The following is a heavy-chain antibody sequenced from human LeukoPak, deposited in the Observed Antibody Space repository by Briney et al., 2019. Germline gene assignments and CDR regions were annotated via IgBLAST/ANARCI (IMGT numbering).Heavy chain of an antibody. D-gene: IGHD3-3*01. Sequence: SETLSLTCTVSSGSISSYYWSWIRQPPGKGLEWIGYIYYSGSTNYNPSLKSRVTISVDTSKNQFSLKLSSVTAADTAVYYCAGSRITIFGVVKYYFDYWGQGTLVTVSS. CDR3: AGSRITIFGVVKYYFDY. CDR2: IYYSGST. V-gene: IGHV4-59*01. CDR1: SGSISSYY. J-gene: IGHJ4*02.